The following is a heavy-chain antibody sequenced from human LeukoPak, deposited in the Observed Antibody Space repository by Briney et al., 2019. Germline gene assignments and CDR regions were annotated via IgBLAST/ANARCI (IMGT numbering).Heavy chain of an antibody. D-gene: IGHD1-26*01. J-gene: IGHJ5*02. CDR2: INHNGGT. Sequence: SETLSLTCAVYGGSFTGYCWTWIRQPPGKGLEWIGEINHNGGTKYNPSLKSRVTISLDTSKNQFSLKLSSVTAADTAVYYCTRRRWGYNGLNWFDPWGQGTLVIVSS. CDR3: TRRRWGYNGLNWFDP. CDR1: GGSFTGYC. V-gene: IGHV4-34*01.